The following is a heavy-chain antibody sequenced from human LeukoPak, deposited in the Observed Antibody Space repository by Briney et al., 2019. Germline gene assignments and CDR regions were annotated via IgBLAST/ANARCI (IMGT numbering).Heavy chain of an antibody. CDR1: GYSFTNYY. CDR3: ARHSDSSGWVHFDY. D-gene: IGHD6-19*01. CDR2: IYPGDSDT. V-gene: IGHV5-51*01. Sequence: GESLKISCKGSGYSFTNYYIAWVRQMPGKGLEWMGIIYPGDSDTKYSPSLQGQVTISADKSINTAYLQWSSLKASDTAMYYCARHSDSSGWVHFDYWGQGTLVTVSS. J-gene: IGHJ4*02.